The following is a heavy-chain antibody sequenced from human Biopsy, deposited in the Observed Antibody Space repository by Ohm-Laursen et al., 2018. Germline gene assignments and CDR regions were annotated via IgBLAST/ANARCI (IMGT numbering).Heavy chain of an antibody. J-gene: IGHJ2*01. CDR1: GFIFSYCG. V-gene: IGHV3-30*03. Sequence: SLRLSCAASGFIFSYCGMHWVRQAPGKGLEWVAVISYDGSGEYYADSLQGRFIISRDNPKNTVDLQMNSLRAEDAAVYFCARDGKRWDYSTYFSWHFDLWGRGTLVTVSS. CDR2: ISYDGSGE. CDR3: ARDGKRWDYSTYFSWHFDL. D-gene: IGHD4-11*01.